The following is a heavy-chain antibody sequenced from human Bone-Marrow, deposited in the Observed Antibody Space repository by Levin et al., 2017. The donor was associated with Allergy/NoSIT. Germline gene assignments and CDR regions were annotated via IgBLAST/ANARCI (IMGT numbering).Heavy chain of an antibody. CDR3: ARDGYNYPSFDY. CDR2: LSYDGNME. CDR1: GFPFSSYT. D-gene: IGHD5-24*01. V-gene: IGHV3-30*03. Sequence: GESLKISCRASGFPFSSYTIHWLRQAPGKGLEWVAVLSYDGNMEYLADSAKGRFTISRDNSKNTVYLQMNSLRPEDTAVYFCARDGYNYPSFDYWGQGTLVTVAS. J-gene: IGHJ4*02.